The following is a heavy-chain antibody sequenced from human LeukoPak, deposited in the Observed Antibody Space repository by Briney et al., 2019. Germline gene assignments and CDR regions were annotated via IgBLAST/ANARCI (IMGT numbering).Heavy chain of an antibody. Sequence: QTGGSLRLSCAASGFTFSSYAMSWVRQAPGKGLEWVSAISGSGGSTYYADSVKGRFTISRDNSKNTLYLQMNSLRAEDTAVYYCARDLNYCDSSGYGHWGQGTLVTVSS. V-gene: IGHV3-23*01. CDR1: GFTFSSYA. D-gene: IGHD3-22*01. CDR3: ARDLNYCDSSGYGH. J-gene: IGHJ4*02. CDR2: ISGSGGST.